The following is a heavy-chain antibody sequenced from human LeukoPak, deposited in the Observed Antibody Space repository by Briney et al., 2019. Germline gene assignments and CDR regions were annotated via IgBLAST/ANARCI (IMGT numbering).Heavy chain of an antibody. Sequence: SETLSLTCTVSGGSISSGGYYWSWIRQHPGKGLEWIGYIYYSGSTYYNPSLKSRVTISVDTSKNQFSLKLSSVTAADTAVYYCARDSPNIDDFWSGYSAFDYWGQGTLVTVSS. CDR2: IYYSGST. CDR1: GGSISSGGYY. V-gene: IGHV4-31*03. CDR3: ARDSPNIDDFWSGYSAFDY. D-gene: IGHD3-3*01. J-gene: IGHJ4*02.